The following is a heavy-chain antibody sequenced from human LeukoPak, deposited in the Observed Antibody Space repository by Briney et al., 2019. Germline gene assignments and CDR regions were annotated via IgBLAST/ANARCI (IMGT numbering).Heavy chain of an antibody. J-gene: IGHJ4*02. Sequence: GGSLRLSCAASGFTFSDYYMNWIRQAPGKGLEWVSYISNSGSTIYYADSVKGRFTISRDNAKNSVYLQMNSLRAEDTAVYHCARGITARPPYYFDYWGQGTLVTVSS. CDR3: ARGITARPPYYFDY. D-gene: IGHD3-10*01. CDR1: GFTFSDYY. CDR2: ISNSGSTI. V-gene: IGHV3-11*04.